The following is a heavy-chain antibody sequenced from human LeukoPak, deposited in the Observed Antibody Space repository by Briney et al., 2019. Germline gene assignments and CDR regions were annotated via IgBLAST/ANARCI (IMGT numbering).Heavy chain of an antibody. V-gene: IGHV3-21*01. CDR2: ISSSSSYI. D-gene: IGHD4-17*01. J-gene: IGHJ4*02. CDR3: ASPSSRSTATYGDYSY. Sequence: GGSLRLSCAASGFTFSSYAMSWVRQAPGKGLEWVSSISSSSSYIYYADSVKGRFTISRDNAKNSLYLQMNSLRAEDTAVYYCASPSSRSTATYGDYSYWGQGTLVTVSS. CDR1: GFTFSSYA.